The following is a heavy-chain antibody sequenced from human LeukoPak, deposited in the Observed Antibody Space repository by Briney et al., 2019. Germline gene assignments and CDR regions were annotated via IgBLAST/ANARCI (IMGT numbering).Heavy chain of an antibody. J-gene: IGHJ4*02. V-gene: IGHV3-33*08. CDR3: ARDIAVSSSLDY. D-gene: IGHD6-6*01. Sequence: GGSLRLSCAASGFTFSSYSMNWVRQAPGKGLEWVAVIWYDGSNKYYADSVKGRFTISRDNSKNTLYLQMNSLRAEDTAVYYCARDIAVSSSLDYWGQGTLVTVSS. CDR2: IWYDGSNK. CDR1: GFTFSSYS.